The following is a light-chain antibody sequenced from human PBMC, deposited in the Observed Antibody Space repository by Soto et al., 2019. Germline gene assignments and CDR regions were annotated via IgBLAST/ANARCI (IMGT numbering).Light chain of an antibody. V-gene: IGKV2-30*01. CDR2: KVS. CDR3: MQGTHWTQT. J-gene: IGKJ1*01. CDR1: QSLVYSDGDTY. Sequence: DVVMTQSPLSLPVTLGQPASISCRSSQSLVYSDGDTYLNWFQQRPGQSPRRLIYKVSNRDSGVPDRFRGSRSGTDFTMKISRVEAEDVAIYYCMQGTHWTQTFGQGTKVEIK.